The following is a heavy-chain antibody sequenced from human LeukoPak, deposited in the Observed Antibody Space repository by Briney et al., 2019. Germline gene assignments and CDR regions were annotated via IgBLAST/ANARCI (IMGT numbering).Heavy chain of an antibody. CDR1: GFTFSSYA. J-gene: IGHJ4*02. CDR2: ITRSGGGT. V-gene: IGHV3-23*01. CDR3: AKCSDRSSCYFDH. D-gene: IGHD6-13*01. Sequence: GGSLRLSCAASGFTFSSYAMSWVRQAPGKGLEWVPTITRSGGGTYYADSVKGRFTISRDNSKNTLYLQMNSLRAEDTAVYSCAKCSDRSSCYFDHCGQGTLVTVSS.